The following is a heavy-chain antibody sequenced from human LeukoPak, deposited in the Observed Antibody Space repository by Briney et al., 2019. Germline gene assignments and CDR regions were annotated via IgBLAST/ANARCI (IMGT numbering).Heavy chain of an antibody. CDR1: GFTFSSYN. Sequence: PGGSLRLSCAASGFTFSSYNMNWVRQAPGKGLEWVSSTTSSSSYIYYADSVKGRFTISRDNAKNSLYLQMNSLRAEDTAVYYCARRDLYYYDSSGGDYWGQGTLVTVSS. D-gene: IGHD3-22*01. J-gene: IGHJ4*02. CDR2: TTSSSSYI. V-gene: IGHV3-21*01. CDR3: ARRDLYYYDSSGGDY.